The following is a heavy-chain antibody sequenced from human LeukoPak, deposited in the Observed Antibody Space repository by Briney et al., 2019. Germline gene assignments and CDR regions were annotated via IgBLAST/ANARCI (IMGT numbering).Heavy chain of an antibody. CDR3: ARKGDIAVAGLVLDH. CDR1: GYTFTSYY. Sequence: ASVKVSCKASGYTFTSYYLHWVRQAPGQGLEWMGIINPSAGSTSYAQKFQGRVTMTRDTSTSTVCMELSSLRSEDTAVYYCARKGDIAVAGLVLDHWGQGTLVTVSS. CDR2: INPSAGST. J-gene: IGHJ4*02. V-gene: IGHV1-46*01. D-gene: IGHD6-19*01.